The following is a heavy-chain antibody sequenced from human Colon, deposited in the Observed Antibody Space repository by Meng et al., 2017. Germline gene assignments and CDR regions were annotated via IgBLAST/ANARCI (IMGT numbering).Heavy chain of an antibody. CDR3: ARENMYFGSGQNDAFDI. Sequence: GGSLRLSCAASGFNVNTYYMDWVRQAPGKGLEWVCVIYTSDITYYTDSVKGRFTISRDSSKNTLYLQMNNLRAEDTAVYYCARENMYFGSGQNDAFDIWGQETLVTVSS. V-gene: IGHV3-53*01. D-gene: IGHD3-10*01. CDR2: IYTSDIT. CDR1: GFNVNTYY. J-gene: IGHJ3*02.